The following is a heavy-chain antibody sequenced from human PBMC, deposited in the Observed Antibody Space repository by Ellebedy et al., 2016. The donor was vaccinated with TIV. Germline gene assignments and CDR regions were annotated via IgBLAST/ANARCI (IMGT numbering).Heavy chain of an antibody. CDR1: GFTFRSYA. CDR3: AQELKKGSSDY. Sequence: GESLKISCAASGFTFRSYAMHWGRQAPGKGVERGSVIWYDGINKYYADFVKGRFTISRDNSKNTLFLQMNSLKVEDTAVYYCAQELKKGSSDYWGQGTLVTVSS. J-gene: IGHJ4*02. D-gene: IGHD6-19*01. V-gene: IGHV3-33*06. CDR2: IWYDGINK.